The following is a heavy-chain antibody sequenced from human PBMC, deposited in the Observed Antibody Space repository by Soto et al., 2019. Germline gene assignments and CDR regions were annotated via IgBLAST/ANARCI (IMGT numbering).Heavy chain of an antibody. Sequence: QVQLVQSGAEVKKPGSSVKVSCKASGGTFSSYAISWVRQAPGQGLEWMGGIIPIFGTTNYAQKLQGRVTITAYESTSTAYKELSSLRSEDTAVYYCARDTGGSSYGMDVWGQGTTVTVSS. J-gene: IGHJ6*02. D-gene: IGHD2-8*02. CDR3: ARDTGGSSYGMDV. V-gene: IGHV1-69*01. CDR2: IIPIFGTT. CDR1: GGTFSSYA.